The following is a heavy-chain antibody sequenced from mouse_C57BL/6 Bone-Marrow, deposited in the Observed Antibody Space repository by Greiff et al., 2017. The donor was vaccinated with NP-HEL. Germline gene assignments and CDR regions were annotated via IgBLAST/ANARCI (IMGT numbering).Heavy chain of an antibody. Sequence: DVKLVESEGGLVQPGSSMKLSCTASGFTFSDYYMAWVRQVPEKGLEWVANINYDGSSTYYLDSLKSRFIISRDNAKNILYLQMSSLKSEDTATYYCAREMGYSNYVFDYWGQGTTLTVSS. CDR2: INYDGSST. V-gene: IGHV5-16*01. CDR3: AREMGYSNYVFDY. D-gene: IGHD2-5*01. J-gene: IGHJ2*01. CDR1: GFTFSDYY.